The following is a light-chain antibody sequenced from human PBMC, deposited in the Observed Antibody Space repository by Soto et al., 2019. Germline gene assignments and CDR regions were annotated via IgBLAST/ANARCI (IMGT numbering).Light chain of an antibody. J-gene: IGKJ4*01. CDR2: CSS. V-gene: IGKV3D-15*01. Sequence: IVMTQSSATLSVSPGEGVTLSCRASENVGPNLAWYQQKPGQAPRLLIYCSSTRATGIPATFSGSGSGTEFTLTISSLQSADSAIYYCQQYNNWGLSFGGGTKVEIK. CDR1: ENVGPN. CDR3: QQYNNWGLS.